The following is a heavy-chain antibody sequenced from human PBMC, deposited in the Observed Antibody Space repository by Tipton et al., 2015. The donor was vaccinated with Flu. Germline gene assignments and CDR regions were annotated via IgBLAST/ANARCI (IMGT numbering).Heavy chain of an antibody. CDR2: IYHSGST. CDR3: ARHGYYDILTGYYSWFDP. J-gene: IGHJ5*02. V-gene: IGHV4-38-2*01. D-gene: IGHD3-9*01. Sequence: TLSLTCAVSGYSISSGYYWGWIRQPPGKGLEWIGSIYHSGSTYYNPSLKSRVTISVDTSKNQFSLRLSSLTAADTAVYYCARHGYYDILTGYYSWFDPWGQGTLVTVSS. CDR1: GYSISSGYY.